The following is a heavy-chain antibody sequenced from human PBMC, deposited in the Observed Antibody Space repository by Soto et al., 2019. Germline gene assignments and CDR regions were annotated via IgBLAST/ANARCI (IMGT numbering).Heavy chain of an antibody. Sequence: GASVKVSCKASGYTFTIYGISWVRQAPGQGLEWMGWISAYNGNTNYAQKLQGRVTMTTDTSTSTAYMELRSLRSDDTAVYYCARDRIAAAGAPFDYWGQGTLVTVSS. CDR2: ISAYNGNT. CDR1: GYTFTIYG. J-gene: IGHJ4*02. D-gene: IGHD6-13*01. CDR3: ARDRIAAAGAPFDY. V-gene: IGHV1-18*01.